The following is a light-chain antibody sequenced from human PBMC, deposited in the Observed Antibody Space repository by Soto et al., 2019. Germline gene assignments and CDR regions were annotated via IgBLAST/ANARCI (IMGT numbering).Light chain of an antibody. CDR3: QQANSFPYT. CDR2: AAS. V-gene: IGKV1-12*01. J-gene: IGKJ2*01. Sequence: DIQMTQSPSSVSASVGERVTITCRASQDIGSWLAWYQQKPGKAPKYLIYAASSLPSGVPSRFSGSGSGTEFTLTISSLQPEDFATYYCQQANSFPYTFGQGTKLEIK. CDR1: QDIGSW.